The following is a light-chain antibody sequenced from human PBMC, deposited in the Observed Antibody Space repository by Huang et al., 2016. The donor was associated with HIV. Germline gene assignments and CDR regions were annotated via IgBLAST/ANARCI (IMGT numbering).Light chain of an antibody. Sequence: EIVMTQSPATLSVSPGERATLSCRASQSVSSNLAWYQQKPGQPPRLRIYGASTMATGIPARFSGSGSGTEFTLTISSLQSEDFAVYYCQQYNNWPPIGYTFGQGTKLEIK. CDR1: QSVSSN. CDR3: QQYNNWPPIGYT. V-gene: IGKV3-15*01. CDR2: GAS. J-gene: IGKJ2*01.